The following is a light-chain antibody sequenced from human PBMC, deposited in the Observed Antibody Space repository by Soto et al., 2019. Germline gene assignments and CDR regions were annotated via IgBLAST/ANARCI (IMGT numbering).Light chain of an antibody. Sequence: QSALTQPASVSGSPGQSITISCTGTSSDIGAYNYVSWYQQHPGKAPKVMIYKVSNRPSGVSDRFSGSKSANTASLTISGLQAEDEADYFCSSFAGSYSPYVFGTGTKLTVL. V-gene: IGLV2-14*01. CDR1: SSDIGAYNY. CDR2: KVS. J-gene: IGLJ1*01. CDR3: SSFAGSYSPYV.